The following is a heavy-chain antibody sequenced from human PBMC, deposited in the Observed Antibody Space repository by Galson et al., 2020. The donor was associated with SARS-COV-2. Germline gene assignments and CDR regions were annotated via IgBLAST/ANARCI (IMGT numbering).Heavy chain of an antibody. Sequence: ASVKVSCKASGYTFTGYYMHWVRQAPGQGLEWMGWINPNSGGTNYAQKFQGRVTMPRDTSISTAYMELSRLRSDDTAVYSCARVRSRKHTIFGVVIPDYFDYWGQGTLVTVAS. CDR1: GYTFTGYY. CDR2: INPNSGGT. D-gene: IGHD3-3*01. J-gene: IGHJ4*02. CDR3: ARVRSRKHTIFGVVIPDYFDY. V-gene: IGHV1-2*02.